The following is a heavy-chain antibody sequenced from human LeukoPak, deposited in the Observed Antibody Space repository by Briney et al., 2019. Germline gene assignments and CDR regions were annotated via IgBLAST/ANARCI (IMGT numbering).Heavy chain of an antibody. D-gene: IGHD2-2*01. J-gene: IGHJ4*02. V-gene: IGHV3-7*01. CDR1: GFTFSSYW. Sequence: PGGSLRLSCAASGFTFSSYWMSWVRQAPGKGLEWVANIKQDGSEKYYVDSVKGRFTISRDNAKNSLYLQMNSLRAEDTAVYYCARDGEYCSSTSCRTHPKDYWGQGTLVTVSS. CDR3: ARDGEYCSSTSCRTHPKDY. CDR2: IKQDGSEK.